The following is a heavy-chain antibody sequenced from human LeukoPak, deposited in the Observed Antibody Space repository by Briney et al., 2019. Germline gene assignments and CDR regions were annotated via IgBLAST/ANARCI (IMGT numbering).Heavy chain of an antibody. Sequence: GRSLRLSCAPSGFTFSRHGMHWVRQAPGKGLEWVAVIWYDGSNKYYADSVKGRFTISRDNSKNTLYLQMNSLRAEDTAVYYCARAEIRQAVADVDYWGQGTLVTVSS. V-gene: IGHV3-33*08. CDR1: GFTFSRHG. J-gene: IGHJ4*02. CDR2: IWYDGSNK. D-gene: IGHD6-19*01. CDR3: ARAEIRQAVADVDY.